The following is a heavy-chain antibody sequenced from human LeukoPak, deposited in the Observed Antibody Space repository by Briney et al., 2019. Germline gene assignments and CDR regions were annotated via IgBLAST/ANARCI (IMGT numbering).Heavy chain of an antibody. V-gene: IGHV3-48*04. CDR1: GFTSSSYA. CDR3: ARATYDFWSGYPIPYYYYGVDV. Sequence: GGSLRLSCATSGFTSSSYAMSWVRQAPGKGLEWVSYISSSGSTIYYADSVKGRFTISRDNAKNSLYLQMNSLRAEDTAVYYCARATYDFWSGYPIPYYYYGVDVWGQGTTVTVSS. CDR2: ISSSGSTI. D-gene: IGHD3-3*01. J-gene: IGHJ6*02.